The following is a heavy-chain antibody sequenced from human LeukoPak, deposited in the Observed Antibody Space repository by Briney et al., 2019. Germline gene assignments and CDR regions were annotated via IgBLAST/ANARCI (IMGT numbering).Heavy chain of an antibody. D-gene: IGHD1-26*01. V-gene: IGHV3-7*01. CDR2: IKQDGSEK. CDR3: ASSTTRRYSGNYEVDY. CDR1: GFTFSSYW. J-gene: IGHJ4*02. Sequence: GPLRLSCAASGFTFSSYWMSWVRQAPGKGLEWVANIKQDGSEKYYVDSVKGRFTISRDNAKNSLYLQMNSLRAEDTAVYYCASSTTRRYSGNYEVDYWGQGTLVTVSS.